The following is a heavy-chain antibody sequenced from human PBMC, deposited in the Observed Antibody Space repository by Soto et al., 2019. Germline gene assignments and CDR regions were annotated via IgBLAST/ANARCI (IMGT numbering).Heavy chain of an antibody. CDR3: ARDFWEYSDNWFDP. CDR1: GFTFSRHN. J-gene: IGHJ5*02. V-gene: IGHV3-48*01. Sequence: PGGSLRLSCAAAGFTFSRHNMNWIRHAPGKGLEWISYIDTGSSVEEYAASVKGRFTVSRDNAKNSLYLQMNSLRAEDTGIYYCARDFWEYSDNWFDPWGQGT. D-gene: IGHD3-3*01. CDR2: IDTGSSVE.